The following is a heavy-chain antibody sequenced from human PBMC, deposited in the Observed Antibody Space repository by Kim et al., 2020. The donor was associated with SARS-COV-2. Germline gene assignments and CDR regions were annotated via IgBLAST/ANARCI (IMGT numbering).Heavy chain of an antibody. CDR2: FYYSGSS. CDR3: ARHRRAVWSPWPEYYFDF. V-gene: IGHV4-39*01. CDR1: GNSIRSPDYF. D-gene: IGHD3-3*01. Sequence: SETLSLTCTVSGNSIRSPDYFWGWIRQPPGKGLEWIASFYYSGSSHYNPSVKSRVTMPVDTSKNQISLKLSSVTAADTAVYYCARHRRAVWSPWPEYYFDFWGPGTLVTVSS. J-gene: IGHJ4*02.